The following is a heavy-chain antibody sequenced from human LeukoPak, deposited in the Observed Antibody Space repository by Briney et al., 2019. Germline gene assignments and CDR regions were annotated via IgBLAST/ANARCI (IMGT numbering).Heavy chain of an antibody. V-gene: IGHV3-74*01. CDR1: GFTFSNYW. Sequence: GGSLRLSCVASGFTFSNYWMHWVRQPPGKGLVWVSRIYVDGRTTNYADSVKGRFAISRDNAKNTVYLEMNSLSVEDTATYYCIRDFRSADLWGQGTLVTVTS. CDR3: IRDFRSADL. J-gene: IGHJ5*02. CDR2: IYVDGRTT.